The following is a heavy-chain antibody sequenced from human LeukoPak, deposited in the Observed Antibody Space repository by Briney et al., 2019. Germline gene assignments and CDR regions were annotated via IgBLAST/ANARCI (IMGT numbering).Heavy chain of an antibody. D-gene: IGHD6-19*01. CDR1: GYSFTSYW. Sequence: GESLKISCKGSGYSFTSYWTGWVRQMPGKGLEWMGIIYPGDSDTRYSPSFQGQVTVSADKSISTAYLQWSSLKASDTAMYSCARVNGWYYFDYWGQGTLVTVSS. CDR3: ARVNGWYYFDY. CDR2: IYPGDSDT. J-gene: IGHJ4*02. V-gene: IGHV5-51*01.